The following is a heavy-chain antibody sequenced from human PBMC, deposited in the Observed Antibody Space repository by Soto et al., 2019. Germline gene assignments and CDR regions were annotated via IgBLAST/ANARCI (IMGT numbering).Heavy chain of an antibody. CDR1: RFTFSSYA. Sequence: CGASRFTFSSYAMHWVRQAPGKGLVWVSRINSDGSSTSYADSVKGRFTISRDNAKNTLYLQMNSLRAEDTAVYYCARSGSGSHQSVWGQGTTVTVSS. CDR2: INSDGSST. CDR3: ARSGSGSHQSV. D-gene: IGHD3-10*01. V-gene: IGHV3-74*01. J-gene: IGHJ6*02.